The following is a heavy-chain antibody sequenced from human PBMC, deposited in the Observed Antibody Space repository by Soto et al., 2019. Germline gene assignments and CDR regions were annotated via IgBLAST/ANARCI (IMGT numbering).Heavy chain of an antibody. CDR1: GFTFSSYA. CDR3: AKARYCSSTGCYSLYYYYYMDV. CDR2: ISGSGGST. V-gene: IGHV3-23*01. Sequence: GGSLRLSCAASGFTFSSYAMSWVRQAPGKGLEWVSAISGSGGSTCYADSVKGRFTISRDNSKNTLYLQMNSLRAEDTAVYYCAKARYCSSTGCYSLYYYYYMDVWGKGTTVTVSS. J-gene: IGHJ6*03. D-gene: IGHD2-2*02.